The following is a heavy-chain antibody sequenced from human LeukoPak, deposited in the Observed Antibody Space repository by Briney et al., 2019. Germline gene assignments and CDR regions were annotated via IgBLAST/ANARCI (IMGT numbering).Heavy chain of an antibody. Sequence: KPGGSLRLSCAASGFTFSNAWMSWVRQAPGKGLEWVSRIKSKTDGGTTDYAAPVKGRFTISRDDSKNTLYLQMNSLKTEDTAVYYCTTDDYWGQGTLVTVSS. CDR1: GFTFSNAW. CDR2: IKSKTDGGTT. J-gene: IGHJ4*02. V-gene: IGHV3-15*01. CDR3: TTDDY.